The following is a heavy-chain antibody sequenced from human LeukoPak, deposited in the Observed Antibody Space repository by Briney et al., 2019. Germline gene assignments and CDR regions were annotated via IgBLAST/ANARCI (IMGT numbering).Heavy chain of an antibody. CDR3: AREVGAMHY. D-gene: IGHD1-26*01. CDR2: ISSSSSTI. Sequence: GGSLRLSCAASGFTFSSYSMNWVRQAPGKGLEWVSSISSSSSTIYYADSVKGRFTISRDNAKNSLYMQMNGLRAEDTAVYYCAREVGAMHYWGQGTLVTVSS. J-gene: IGHJ4*02. V-gene: IGHV3-48*04. CDR1: GFTFSSYS.